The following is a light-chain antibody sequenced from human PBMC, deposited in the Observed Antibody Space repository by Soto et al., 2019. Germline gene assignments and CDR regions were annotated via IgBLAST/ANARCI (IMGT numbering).Light chain of an antibody. CDR3: QQYDSYPWT. Sequence: DVQMTQSPSTLSASVGDRVAITCRASQSINSWLAWYQQKPGKAPKLLIYKASSLESGVPSRFSGSRSGTEFTLTISSLQPDDLATYWCQQYDSYPWTFGQGTKVEIK. CDR1: QSINSW. J-gene: IGKJ1*01. V-gene: IGKV1-5*03. CDR2: KAS.